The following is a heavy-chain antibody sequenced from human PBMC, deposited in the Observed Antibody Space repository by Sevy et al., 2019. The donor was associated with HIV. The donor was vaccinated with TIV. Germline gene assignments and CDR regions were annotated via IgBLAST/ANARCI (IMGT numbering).Heavy chain of an antibody. V-gene: IGHV1-69*06. D-gene: IGHD3-3*01. CDR1: GGTFSSYA. Sequence: ASVKVSCKASGGTFSSYAISWVRQAPGQGLEWMGGIIPIFGTANYARKFQGRVTITADKSTSTAYMELSSLRSEDTAVYYCAREAVLRFLEWPPAVYYFDYWGQGTLVTVSS. CDR2: IIPIFGTA. CDR3: AREAVLRFLEWPPAVYYFDY. J-gene: IGHJ4*02.